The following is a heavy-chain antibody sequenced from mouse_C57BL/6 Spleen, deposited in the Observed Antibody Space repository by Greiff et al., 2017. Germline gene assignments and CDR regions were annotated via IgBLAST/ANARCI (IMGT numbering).Heavy chain of an antibody. CDR2: IDPSDGYT. V-gene: IGHV1-50*01. D-gene: IGHD2-12*01. CDR3: ASRYDGGFAY. J-gene: IGHJ3*01. Sequence: QVQLQQPGAELVKPGASVKLSCKASGSTFTRYWMQWVKQRPGQGLEWIGEIDPSDGYTNYNQKFKGKATLTVDTSSSTAYMQLSSLTAEDSAVYYCASRYDGGFAYWGQGTLVTVSA. CDR1: GSTFTRYW.